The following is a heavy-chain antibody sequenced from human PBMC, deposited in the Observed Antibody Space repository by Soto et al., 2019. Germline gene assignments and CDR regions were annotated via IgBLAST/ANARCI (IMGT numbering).Heavy chain of an antibody. CDR3: SHRRQGGGSDYYYGMDV. J-gene: IGHJ6*02. V-gene: IGHV2-5*01. D-gene: IGHD2-15*01. Sequence: SGPTLVNPTQTLTLTCTFSGFSLSTSGVGVGCIRQPPGKALEWLALIYWNDDKRYSPSLKSRLTITKDTSKNQVVLTMTNMDLVYTATYYCSHRRQGGGSDYYYGMDVWGQGTTVTVSS. CDR2: IYWNDDK. CDR1: GFSLSTSGVG.